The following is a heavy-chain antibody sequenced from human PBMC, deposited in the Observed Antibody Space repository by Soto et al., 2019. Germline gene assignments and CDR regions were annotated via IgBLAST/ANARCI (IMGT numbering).Heavy chain of an antibody. D-gene: IGHD1-20*01. V-gene: IGHV3-48*02. CDR3: ARGGAYKIDY. J-gene: IGHJ4*02. CDR1: GFTLSSYS. CDR2: ISSSSSTI. Sequence: EVQLVESGGGLVQPGGSLRLSCAASGFTLSSYSMNWVRQAPGKGLEWVSYISSSSSTIYYADSVKGRFTISRDNAKNSPWLQMKSLRDEDTAVYYCARGGAYKIDYWGQGTLVTVSS.